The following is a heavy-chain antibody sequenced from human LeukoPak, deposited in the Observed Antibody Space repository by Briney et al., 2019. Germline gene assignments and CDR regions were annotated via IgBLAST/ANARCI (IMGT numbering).Heavy chain of an antibody. J-gene: IGHJ4*02. CDR3: AKTPGITMIVVW. V-gene: IGHV1-46*01. Sequence: ASVKVSCKASGYTFTSYYMHWVRQAPGQGLEWMGIINPSGGSTSYAQKFQGRVTMTRDTSISTAYMELSRLRSDDTAVYYCAKTPGITMIVVWWGQGTLVTVSS. D-gene: IGHD3-22*01. CDR2: INPSGGST. CDR1: GYTFTSYY.